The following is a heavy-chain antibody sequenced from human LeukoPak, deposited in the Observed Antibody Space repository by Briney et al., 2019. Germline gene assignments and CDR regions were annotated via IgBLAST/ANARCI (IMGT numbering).Heavy chain of an antibody. D-gene: IGHD1-26*01. J-gene: IGHJ4*02. Sequence: GGSLRLSCAASGFTLSNYAMSWVRQAPGKGLEWVSAISGSGGSTYYADSVKGRFTISRDNSKNTLYLQMNSLRAEDTAVYYCAKDPLGATTDYWGQGTLVTVSS. CDR3: AKDPLGATTDY. CDR1: GFTLSNYA. V-gene: IGHV3-23*01. CDR2: ISGSGGST.